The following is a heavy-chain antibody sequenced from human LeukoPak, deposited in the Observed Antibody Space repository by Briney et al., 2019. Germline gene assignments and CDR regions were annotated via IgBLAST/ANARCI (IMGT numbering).Heavy chain of an antibody. CDR3: ARDHYYDSSAPPHY. CDR1: GGTFDISA. CDR2: IIPFFGTA. V-gene: IGHV1-69*13. D-gene: IGHD3-22*01. J-gene: IGHJ4*02. Sequence: SVKVSCKASGGTFDISATSWVRQAPGQGLEWMGGIIPFFGTANYAQKFQGRVTISADESTSTAYMELRSLRSDDTAVYYCARDHYYDSSAPPHYWGQGTLVTVSS.